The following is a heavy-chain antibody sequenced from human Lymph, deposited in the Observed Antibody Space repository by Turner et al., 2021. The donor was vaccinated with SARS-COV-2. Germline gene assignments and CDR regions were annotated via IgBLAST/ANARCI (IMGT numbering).Heavy chain of an antibody. J-gene: IGHJ5*01. Sequence: QVQLVEPGGGVVQPGRSLRLSCAASGFTFSSYVMDWVRQAPGKGREWVAVISDDGSNKYYADSVKGRFTISRDYSKNTLYLQMNSLRAEDTAIYYCARGVPEFDSWGQGTLVTVSS. CDR3: ARGVPEFDS. D-gene: IGHD2-2*01. CDR1: GFTFSSYV. CDR2: ISDDGSNK. V-gene: IGHV3-30*04.